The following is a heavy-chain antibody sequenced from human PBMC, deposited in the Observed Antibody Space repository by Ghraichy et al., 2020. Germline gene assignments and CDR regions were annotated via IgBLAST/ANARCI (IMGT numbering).Heavy chain of an antibody. CDR1: GFTFSDYY. Sequence: GGSLRLSCAASGFTFSDYYMTWVRQAPGKGLEWVANIKEDGSDKFYVDSVKGRFTISRDNAKNSLYLQMNSLRAEDTAVYYCAREGGTMMTVGTGFDYWGQGTLVTVSS. V-gene: IGHV3-7*03. D-gene: IGHD3-22*01. J-gene: IGHJ4*02. CDR3: AREGGTMMTVGTGFDY. CDR2: IKEDGSDK.